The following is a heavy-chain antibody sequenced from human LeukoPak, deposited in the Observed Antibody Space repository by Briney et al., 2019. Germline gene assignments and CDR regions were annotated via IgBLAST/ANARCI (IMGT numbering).Heavy chain of an antibody. J-gene: IGHJ4*02. CDR1: GGSISSGGYY. Sequence: SQTLSLTCTVSGGSISSGGYYWSWIRQHPGKGLEWIGYIYYSGSTYYNPSLKSRVTISVDTSKNQFSLKLSSVTAADTAVYYCARVGGGTYYYDSSGYWFDYRGQGTLVTVSS. V-gene: IGHV4-31*03. D-gene: IGHD3-22*01. CDR2: IYYSGST. CDR3: ARVGGGTYYYDSSGYWFDY.